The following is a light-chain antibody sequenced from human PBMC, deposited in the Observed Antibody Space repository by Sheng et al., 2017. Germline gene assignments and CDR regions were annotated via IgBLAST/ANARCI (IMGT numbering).Light chain of an antibody. V-gene: IGKV3-20*01. CDR2: GAS. Sequence: EIVLTQSPGTLSLSPGERATLSCRASQSVSNNYLAWYQQKPGQAPRLLIYGASTWATGIPDRFSGSGSGTDFTLTISRLEPEDFAVYYCQQYSRSRTFGQGTKVEIK. CDR3: QQYSRSRT. CDR1: QSVSNNY. J-gene: IGKJ1*01.